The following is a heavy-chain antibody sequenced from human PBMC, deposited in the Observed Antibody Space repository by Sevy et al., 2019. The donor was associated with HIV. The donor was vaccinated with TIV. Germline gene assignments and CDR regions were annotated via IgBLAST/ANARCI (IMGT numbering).Heavy chain of an antibody. D-gene: IGHD2-2*01. V-gene: IGHV3-7*01. CDR3: ARGSFCSSASCYSGGYHY. CDR1: GFTFSSYW. Sequence: GESLKISCAASGFTFSSYWLNWVRQAPGKGLEWVANIKQDGSERYYVVSVKGRFTISRDNAKNSLYLQMNSLRAEDTAVYYCARGSFCSSASCYSGGYHYWGQGTLVTVSS. CDR2: IKQDGSER. J-gene: IGHJ4*02.